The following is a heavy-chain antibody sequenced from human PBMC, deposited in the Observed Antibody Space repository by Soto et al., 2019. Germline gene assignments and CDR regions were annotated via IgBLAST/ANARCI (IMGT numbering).Heavy chain of an antibody. J-gene: IGHJ3*02. CDR1: GFTFSSYW. Sequence: PGGSLRLSCAASGFTFSSYWMHWVRQAPGKGLVWVSRINSDGSSTSYADSVKGQFTISRDNAKNTLYLQMNSLRAEDTAVYYCAREAFYYDSSGYRLDAFDIWGQGTMVTVSS. D-gene: IGHD3-22*01. CDR3: AREAFYYDSSGYRLDAFDI. CDR2: INSDGSST. V-gene: IGHV3-74*01.